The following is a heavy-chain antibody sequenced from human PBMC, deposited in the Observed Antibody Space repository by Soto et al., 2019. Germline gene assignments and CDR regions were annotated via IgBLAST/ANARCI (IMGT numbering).Heavy chain of an antibody. CDR1: GFTFSSYA. D-gene: IGHD6-19*01. CDR3: AKDYRRSGWYNYFDY. CDR2: ISGSGGST. J-gene: IGHJ4*02. V-gene: IGHV3-23*01. Sequence: PGGSLRLSCAASGFTFSSYAMSWVRQAPGKGLEWVSAISGSGGSTYYADSVKGRFTISRDNSKNTLYLQMNSLRAEDTAVYYCAKDYRRSGWYNYFDYWGQGTLVTVSS.